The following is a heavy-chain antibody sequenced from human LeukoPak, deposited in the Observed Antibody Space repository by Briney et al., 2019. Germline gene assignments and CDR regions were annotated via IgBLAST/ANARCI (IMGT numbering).Heavy chain of an antibody. D-gene: IGHD3-10*01. V-gene: IGHV4-59*08. J-gene: IGHJ5*02. CDR1: GGSIGSYY. Sequence: PSETLSLTCTVSGGSIGSYYWSWIRQPPGKGLEWIGYIYYSGSTNYNPSLKSRVTISVDTSKNQFSLKLSSVTAADTAVYYCARHLGYYYGSGSYYYGYNWFDPWGQGTLVTVSS. CDR3: ARHLGYYYGSGSYYYGYNWFDP. CDR2: IYYSGST.